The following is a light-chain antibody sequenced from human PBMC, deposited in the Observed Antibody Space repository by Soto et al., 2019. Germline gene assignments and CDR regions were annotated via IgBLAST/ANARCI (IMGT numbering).Light chain of an antibody. Sequence: DIQITQAPSCLSASVADSVTITCQASQSIRSWLDWYQQKPGKAPKLLIWNASSLQRGVTSRFSGSGSGIAFTLTSISLQSADFASYYCQQYNRFSPLTFGQGTKVDIK. CDR1: QSIRSW. CDR2: NAS. CDR3: QQYNRFSPLT. J-gene: IGKJ1*01. V-gene: IGKV1-5*01.